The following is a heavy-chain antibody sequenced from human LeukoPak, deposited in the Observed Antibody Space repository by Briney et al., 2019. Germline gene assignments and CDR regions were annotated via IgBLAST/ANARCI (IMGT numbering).Heavy chain of an antibody. CDR2: IKQDGSEI. V-gene: IGHV3-7*03. D-gene: IGHD7-27*01. Sequence: PGGSLRLSCAASGFTFSNYWMSWVRQAPGKELEWVANIKQDGSEIYYVDSVKGRFTISRDNAKNSLYLQMNSLRAEDTAVYYCVRDKLTGASRLDYRGQGTLLTVSS. CDR3: VRDKLTGASRLDY. CDR1: GFTFSNYW. J-gene: IGHJ4*02.